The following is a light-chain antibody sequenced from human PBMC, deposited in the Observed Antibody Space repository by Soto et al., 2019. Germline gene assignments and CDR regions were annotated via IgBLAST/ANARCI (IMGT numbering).Light chain of an antibody. CDR1: QTISSW. CDR3: QHYNSYSEA. J-gene: IGKJ1*01. V-gene: IGKV1-5*01. CDR2: DAS. Sequence: IQMPQSPLTLSASVGDRVTLTCRASQTISSWLAWYQQIPGKAPKLLIYDASNLESGVPSRFSGSGSGTEFTLTISSLQPDDFATYYCQHYNSYSEAFGQGTKVDIK.